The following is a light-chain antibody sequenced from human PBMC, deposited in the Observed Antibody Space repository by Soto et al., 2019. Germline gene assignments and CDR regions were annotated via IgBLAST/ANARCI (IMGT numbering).Light chain of an antibody. CDR1: QTTNTW. CDR3: HQYISYPYT. Sequence: DIQMTQFPSTLSASVGDRVTITCRASQTTNTWLAWYQQKPGTAPKLLIYDASSLEGGVPSRLRASGSGTDFTLTISSLQPDDLAPYYCHQYISYPYTFGPGTKVEI. J-gene: IGKJ2*01. V-gene: IGKV1-5*01. CDR2: DAS.